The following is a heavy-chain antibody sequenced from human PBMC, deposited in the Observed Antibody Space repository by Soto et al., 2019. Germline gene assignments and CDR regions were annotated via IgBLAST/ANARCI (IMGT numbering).Heavy chain of an antibody. V-gene: IGHV4-30-4*01. CDR2: IYYSGYT. CDR1: GGSISSGDYY. J-gene: IGHJ4*02. CDR3: ARGGNGYHILTGFSSHY. D-gene: IGHD3-9*01. Sequence: QVQLQESGPGLVKPSQTLSLTCTVSGGSISSGDYYWTWIRQPPGKGLEWIGYIYYSGYTCYNQSLKSRITISVDTSKNQFSLKLTSVTAADTAVYFCARGGNGYHILTGFSSHYWGQGTLVTVSS.